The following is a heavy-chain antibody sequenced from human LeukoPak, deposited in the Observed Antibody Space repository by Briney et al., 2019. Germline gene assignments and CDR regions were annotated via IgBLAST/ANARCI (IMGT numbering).Heavy chain of an antibody. CDR3: ARVVVGATADY. D-gene: IGHD1-26*01. CDR1: GYTFTGYY. CDR2: INPKSGGT. Sequence: ASVKVSCKASGYTFTGYYMHWVRQAPGQGLEWMGWINPKSGGTNYAQKFQGRVTMTRDTSISTAYMELSRLRSDDTAVYYCARVVVGATADYWGQGTLVTVSS. J-gene: IGHJ4*02. V-gene: IGHV1-2*02.